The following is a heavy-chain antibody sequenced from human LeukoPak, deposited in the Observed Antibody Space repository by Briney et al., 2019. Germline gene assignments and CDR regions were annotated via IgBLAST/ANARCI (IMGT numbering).Heavy chain of an antibody. CDR3: ARARQWLEHNGFDP. Sequence: QPGGSLRLSCAASGFTFSSYWMSWVRQAPGKGLEWVANIKQDGSEKYYVDSVKGRFTISRDNAKNSLYLQMNSLRAEDTAVYYCARARQWLEHNGFDPWGQGPLVTVPS. J-gene: IGHJ5*02. CDR2: IKQDGSEK. CDR1: GFTFSSYW. V-gene: IGHV3-7*01. D-gene: IGHD6-19*01.